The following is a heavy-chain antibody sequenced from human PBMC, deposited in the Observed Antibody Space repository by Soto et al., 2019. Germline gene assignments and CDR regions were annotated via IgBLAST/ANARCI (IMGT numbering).Heavy chain of an antibody. V-gene: IGHV1-69*13. CDR3: ARSGYSSSSKMGNYYYYGMDV. Sequence: SVEVSCKASGGTFSSYAISWVRQAHGQGLEWMGGIIPIFGTANYAQKFQGRVTITADESTSTAYMELSSLRSEDTAVYYCARSGYSSSSKMGNYYYYGMDVWGQGTTVTVSS. D-gene: IGHD6-6*01. CDR1: GGTFSSYA. J-gene: IGHJ6*02. CDR2: IIPIFGTA.